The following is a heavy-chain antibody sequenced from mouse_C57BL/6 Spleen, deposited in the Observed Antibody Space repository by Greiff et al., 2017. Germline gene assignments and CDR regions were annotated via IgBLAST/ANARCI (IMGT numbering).Heavy chain of an antibody. CDR3: ARDYDYDGYAMDY. CDR2: INPYNGDT. CDR1: GYSFTGYF. D-gene: IGHD2-4*01. Sequence: EVKLKQSGPELVKPGDSVKISCKASGYSFTGYFMNWVMQSHGKSLEWIGRINPYNGDTFYNQKFKGKATLTVDKSSSTAHMELRSLTSEDSAVYYCARDYDYDGYAMDYWGQGTSVTVSS. J-gene: IGHJ4*01. V-gene: IGHV1-20*01.